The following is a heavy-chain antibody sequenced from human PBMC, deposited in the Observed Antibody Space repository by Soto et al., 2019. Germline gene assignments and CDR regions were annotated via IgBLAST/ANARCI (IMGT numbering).Heavy chain of an antibody. Sequence: EVQLLESGGGLVQPGGSQRLSCTASGFTFSSYALSWVRQAPGKGLEWVSSISGSGGSTYYADSVQGRVTISRDNSKNTRYLQVSSLRDEDTAVYYCAKESLQSPVTGPVDCWGQGTRVTVSS. V-gene: IGHV3-23*01. D-gene: IGHD6-19*01. CDR2: ISGSGGST. J-gene: IGHJ4*02. CDR3: AKESLQSPVTGPVDC. CDR1: GFTFSSYA.